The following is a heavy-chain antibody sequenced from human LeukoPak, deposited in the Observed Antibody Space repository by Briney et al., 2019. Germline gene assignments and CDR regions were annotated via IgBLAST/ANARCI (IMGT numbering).Heavy chain of an antibody. J-gene: IGHJ5*02. Sequence: ASVKVSCKASGYTFTSYGISWVRQAPGQGLESMGWISSYNGKTNFAQKFRDRVTMTTDTSTTTSYMELRSLRSDDTAVYYCAGGFEYSSSSDWFDPWGQGTLVTVSS. D-gene: IGHD6-6*01. V-gene: IGHV1-18*01. CDR3: AGGFEYSSSSDWFDP. CDR2: ISSYNGKT. CDR1: GYTFTSYG.